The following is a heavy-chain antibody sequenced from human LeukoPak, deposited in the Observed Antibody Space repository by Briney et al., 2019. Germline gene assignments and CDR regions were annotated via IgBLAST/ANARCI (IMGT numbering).Heavy chain of an antibody. D-gene: IGHD6-13*01. CDR1: GGSISTTNYY. J-gene: IGHJ3*02. Sequence: SETLSLTCTVSGGSISTTNYYWGWIRQPPGKGLEWIGNIYYSGSTYYNPSLKSRVTISVDTSKNQFSLKLNSVTASDTAVYYCARATESVYDSSRARGAFDIWGQGTMVTVSS. CDR2: IYYSGST. CDR3: ARATESVYDSSRARGAFDI. V-gene: IGHV4-39*01.